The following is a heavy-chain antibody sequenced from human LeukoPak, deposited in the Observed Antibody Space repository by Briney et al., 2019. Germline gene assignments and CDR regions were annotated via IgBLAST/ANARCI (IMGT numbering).Heavy chain of an antibody. V-gene: IGHV4-30-4*01. CDR3: ASLDSSGYWFDP. Sequence: PSETLSLTCTVSGGSISSGDYYWSWIRQPPGKGLEWIGYIYYSGSTYYNPSLKSRVTISVDTSKNQFSLTLSSVTAADTAVYYCASLDSSGYWFDPWGQGTLVTVSS. D-gene: IGHD6-19*01. J-gene: IGHJ5*02. CDR1: GGSISSGDYY. CDR2: IYYSGST.